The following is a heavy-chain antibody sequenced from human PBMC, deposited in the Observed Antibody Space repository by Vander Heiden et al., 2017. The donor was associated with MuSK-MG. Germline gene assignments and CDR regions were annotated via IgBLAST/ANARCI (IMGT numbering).Heavy chain of an antibody. J-gene: IGHJ6*02. CDR3: ARDRGGEYYEYGMDV. D-gene: IGHD3-16*01. Sequence: QLQLQESGPRLVKTSETLSLTCTVSGGSSINSTSYWGWIRQTPGKGLEWIAYIYYTETAYYNPSLESRVTILIDTSKGQFSLRLNSVTAADTAVYYCARDRGGEYYEYGMDVWGPGTTVTVSS. CDR1: GGSSINSTSY. V-gene: IGHV4-39*07. CDR2: IYYTETA.